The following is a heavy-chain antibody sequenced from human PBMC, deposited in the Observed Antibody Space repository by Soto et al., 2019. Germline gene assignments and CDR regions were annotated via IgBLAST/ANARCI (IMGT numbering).Heavy chain of an antibody. CDR1: GGSFSGYY. V-gene: IGHV4-34*01. D-gene: IGHD3-10*01. J-gene: IGHJ6*02. CDR3: AGGRYQPLFRGIYYYYGMDV. CDR2: INHSGST. Sequence: SETLSLTCAVYGGSFSGYYWSWIRQPPGKGLEWIGEINHSGSTNYNPSLKSRVTISVDTSKNQFSLKLSSVTAADTAVYYCAGGRYQPLFRGIYYYYGMDVWGQGTTVTVSS.